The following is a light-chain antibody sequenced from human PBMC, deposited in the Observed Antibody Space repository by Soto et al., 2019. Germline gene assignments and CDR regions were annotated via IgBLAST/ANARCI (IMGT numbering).Light chain of an antibody. V-gene: IGLV2-14*01. CDR2: EVI. Sequence: QSVLTQPPCVSRSRGQSISISCTGTSKVVGVYNYVSWYQQHPGKARKVIIFEVIYRPSGISNRFAASKVGDTASLTISGLQADDEADYFCCSYTDSRTNIIGSGRKVIGL. CDR3: CSYTDSRTNI. J-gene: IGLJ1*01. CDR1: SKVVGVYNY.